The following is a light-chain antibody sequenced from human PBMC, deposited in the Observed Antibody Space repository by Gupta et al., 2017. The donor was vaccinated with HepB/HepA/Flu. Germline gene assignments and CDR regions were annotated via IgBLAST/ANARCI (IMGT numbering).Light chain of an antibody. J-gene: IGKJ2*01. CDR1: QSISSY. Sequence: DIQRTRSQSSLSASVGDRVTITCRASQSISSYLNWYQQKPGKAPKLLIYAASSLQSGVPSRFSGSGYGTDFTLTISSRQPEDFATYYCQQIDSTPRYTFGQGTKMEIK. CDR3: QQIDSTPRYT. CDR2: AAS. V-gene: IGKV1-39*01.